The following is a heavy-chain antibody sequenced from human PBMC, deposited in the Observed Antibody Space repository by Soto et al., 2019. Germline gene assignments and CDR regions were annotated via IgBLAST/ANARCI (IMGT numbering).Heavy chain of an antibody. Sequence: PSETLSLTCTVSGGSISSGDYYGSWIRQPPGKGLEWIGYIYYSGSTYYNPSLKSRVTISVDTSKNQFSLKLSSVTAADTAVYCCAGSSSPRGGWFDPWGPGTLVTVSS. J-gene: IGHJ5*02. D-gene: IGHD6-6*01. CDR1: GGSISSGDYY. CDR2: IYYSGST. CDR3: AGSSSPRGGWFDP. V-gene: IGHV4-30-4*01.